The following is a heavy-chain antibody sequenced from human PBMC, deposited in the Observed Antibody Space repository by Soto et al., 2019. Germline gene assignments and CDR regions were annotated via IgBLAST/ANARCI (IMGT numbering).Heavy chain of an antibody. Sequence: SVKVSCKASGGTFSSYAISWVRQAPGQGLEWMGGIIPIFGTANYAQKFQGRVTITADESTSTAYMELSSLRSEDTAVYYCASHLVDTAMVIDYWGQGTLVTVSS. CDR2: IIPIFGTA. CDR3: ASHLVDTAMVIDY. J-gene: IGHJ4*02. CDR1: GGTFSSYA. D-gene: IGHD5-18*01. V-gene: IGHV1-69*13.